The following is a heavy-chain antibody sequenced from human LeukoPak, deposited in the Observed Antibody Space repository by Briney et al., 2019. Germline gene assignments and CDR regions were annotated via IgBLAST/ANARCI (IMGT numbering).Heavy chain of an antibody. V-gene: IGHV3-23*01. CDR1: GFTLSTNA. CDR2: ISGSGAST. J-gene: IGHJ4*02. D-gene: IGHD1-26*01. Sequence: GGSLRLSCLTSGFTLSTNAMSWVRQAPGKGLEWISGISGSGASTYYADSVKGRFTISRDNSRNTMYLQMNSLRVEDTAVYYCVKDYQVGNSPAFGDYWGQGTLVTISS. CDR3: VKDYQVGNSPAFGDY.